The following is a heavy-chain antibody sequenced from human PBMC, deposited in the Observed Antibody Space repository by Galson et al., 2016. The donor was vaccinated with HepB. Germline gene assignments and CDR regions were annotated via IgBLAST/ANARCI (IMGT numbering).Heavy chain of an antibody. CDR2: IYYLGST. D-gene: IGHD6-19*01. CDR3: ARVHSSGLYWGNDAFDI. CDR1: GGSISSYY. J-gene: IGHJ3*02. V-gene: IGHV4-59*01. Sequence: SETLSLTCTVSGGSISSYYWSWIRQPPGKGLEWIGYIYYLGSTNYNPSLKSRVTISVDTSKIQFSLKLSSVTAADTAVYYCARVHSSGLYWGNDAFDIWGQGTMVTVSS.